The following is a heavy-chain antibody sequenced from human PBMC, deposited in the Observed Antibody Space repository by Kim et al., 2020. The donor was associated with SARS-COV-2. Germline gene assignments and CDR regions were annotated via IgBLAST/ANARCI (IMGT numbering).Heavy chain of an antibody. CDR3: AAALAVAGRSSDYSYYYGMDV. V-gene: IGHV1-24*01. CDR2: FDPEDGET. J-gene: IGHJ6*02. CDR1: GYTLTELS. D-gene: IGHD6-19*01. Sequence: ASVKVSCKVSGYTLTELSIHWVRQAPGKGLEWMGGFDPEDGETIYAQKFQGRVTMTEDTSKDTAYMDLSSLRSEDTAVYYCAAALAVAGRSSDYSYYYGMDVWGQGTTVTVSS.